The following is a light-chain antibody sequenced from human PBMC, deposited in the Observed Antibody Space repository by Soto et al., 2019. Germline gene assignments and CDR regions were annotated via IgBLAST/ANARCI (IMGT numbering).Light chain of an antibody. Sequence: QSVLRQPPSVSAAPGQTVTISCSGSSSNIGNNYVSWYQQLPGTAPKLLIYDNNKRPSGIRDRFSGSKSGTSATLRITGLQTGDEADYYCGTWDGSLSGHVVFGGGTQLTVL. CDR3: GTWDGSLSGHVV. CDR1: SSNIGNNY. J-gene: IGLJ2*01. V-gene: IGLV1-51*01. CDR2: DNN.